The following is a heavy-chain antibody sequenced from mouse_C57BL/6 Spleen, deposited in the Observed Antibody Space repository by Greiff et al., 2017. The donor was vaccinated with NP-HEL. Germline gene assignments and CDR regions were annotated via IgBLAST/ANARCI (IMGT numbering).Heavy chain of an antibody. CDR3: ARSRYDYDRAWFAY. CDR2: IYPGNGDT. CDR1: GYTFTSYN. D-gene: IGHD2-4*01. J-gene: IGHJ3*01. V-gene: IGHV1-12*01. Sequence: LQQSGAELVRPGASVKMSCKASGYTFTSYNMHWVKQTPRQGLEWIGAIYPGNGDTSYNQKFKGKATLTVDKSSSTAYMQLSSLTSEDSAVYFCARSRYDYDRAWFAYWGQGTLVTVSA.